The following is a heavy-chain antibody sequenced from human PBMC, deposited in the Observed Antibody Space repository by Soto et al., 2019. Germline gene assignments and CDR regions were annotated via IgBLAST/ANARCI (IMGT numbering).Heavy chain of an antibody. CDR2: MNPNSGNT. J-gene: IGHJ6*02. Sequence: VASGKVSCKASGYTFTSYDINWVRQATGQGLEWMGWMNPNSGNTGYAQKFQGRVTMTRNTSISTAYMELSSLRSEDTAVYYCARGDVDTAMVGDGMDVWGQGTTVTVSS. D-gene: IGHD5-18*01. CDR3: ARGDVDTAMVGDGMDV. V-gene: IGHV1-8*01. CDR1: GYTFTSYD.